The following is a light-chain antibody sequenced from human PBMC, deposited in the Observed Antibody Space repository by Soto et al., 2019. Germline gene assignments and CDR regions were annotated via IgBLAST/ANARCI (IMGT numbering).Light chain of an antibody. V-gene: IGLV1-40*01. Sequence: QSVRTEPPSVSGAPGQRLTIFCTGSSSNIGANYDVHWYQQLPGTAPKLLIYGNTNRPSGVPDRFSGSKSGTSASLAITGLQAEDEADYYCQPYDSSLSGSGVFGTGTKVTVL. CDR3: QPYDSSLSGSGV. CDR1: SSNIGANYD. J-gene: IGLJ1*01. CDR2: GNT.